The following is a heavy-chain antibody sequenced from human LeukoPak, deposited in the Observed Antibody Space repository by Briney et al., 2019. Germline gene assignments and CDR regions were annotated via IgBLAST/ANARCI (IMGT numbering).Heavy chain of an antibody. Sequence: GSSVKVSCKASGGTFSSYAISWVRQAPGQGLEWMGRIIPIFGTANHAQKFQGRVTITTDESTSTAYMELSSLRSEDTAVYYCARGMYYYDSSGPSGVDYWGQGTLVTVSS. CDR2: IIPIFGTA. CDR3: ARGMYYYDSSGPSGVDY. CDR1: GGTFSSYA. D-gene: IGHD3-22*01. J-gene: IGHJ4*02. V-gene: IGHV1-69*05.